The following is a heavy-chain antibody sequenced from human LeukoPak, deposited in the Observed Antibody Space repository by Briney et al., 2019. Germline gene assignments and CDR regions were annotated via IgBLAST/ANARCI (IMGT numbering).Heavy chain of an antibody. CDR1: GGSISSYY. Sequence: PSETLSLTCTVSGGSISSYYWSWIRQPPGKGLEWIGYIYYSGSTNYNPSLKSRVTISVDTSKNQFSLKLSSVTAADTAVYYCASIKQQLVRDYGMDVWGQGTTVTVSS. CDR3: ASIKQQLVRDYGMDV. CDR2: IYYSGST. D-gene: IGHD6-13*01. J-gene: IGHJ6*02. V-gene: IGHV4-59*01.